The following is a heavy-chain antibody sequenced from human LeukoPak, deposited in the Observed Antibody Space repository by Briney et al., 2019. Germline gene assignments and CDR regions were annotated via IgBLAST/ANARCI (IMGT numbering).Heavy chain of an antibody. Sequence: PSETLSLTCAVYGGSFSGYYWSWIRQPPGKGLEWIGEINHSGSTNYNPSLKSRVTISVDASKNQSSLKLSSVTAADTAVYYCARGIQLWLQDFAYWGQGTLVTVSS. CDR3: ARGIQLWLQDFAY. CDR2: INHSGST. CDR1: GGSFSGYY. D-gene: IGHD5-18*01. V-gene: IGHV4-34*01. J-gene: IGHJ4*02.